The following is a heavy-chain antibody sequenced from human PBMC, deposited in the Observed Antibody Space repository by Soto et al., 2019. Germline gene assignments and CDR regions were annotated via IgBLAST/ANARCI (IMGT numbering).Heavy chain of an antibody. CDR2: IKEDGRET. D-gene: IGHD3-3*01. V-gene: IGHV3-7*03. CDR1: GFTFSGGYW. Sequence: EVLVVESGGGLVQPGGSLRLSCAVSGFTFSGGYWMKWVRQAPGKGLEWVATIKEDGRETYYVDSVKGRFTISRDSAKNSLYLQINSLRVEDTAVYYCASTRGYWGQGTLVTVSS. J-gene: IGHJ4*02. CDR3: ASTRGY.